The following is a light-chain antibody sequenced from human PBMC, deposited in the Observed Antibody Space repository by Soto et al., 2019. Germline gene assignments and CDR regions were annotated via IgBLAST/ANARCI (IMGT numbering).Light chain of an antibody. J-gene: IGKJ1*01. CDR1: QTVVTN. CDR3: QQRSKMPLT. Sequence: ERVMTQSPATLSVSPGERVTLSCRASQTVVTNLAWYQLKPGQAPRLLIYGASTRATGVPARFSGSGSGTEFTLTISSLQSEDSAVYYCQQRSKMPLTFGHGTKVDIK. CDR2: GAS. V-gene: IGKV3-15*01.